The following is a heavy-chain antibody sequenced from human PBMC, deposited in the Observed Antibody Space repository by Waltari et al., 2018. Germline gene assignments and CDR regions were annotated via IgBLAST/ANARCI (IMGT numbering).Heavy chain of an antibody. CDR3: ARHWVLYCSSTSCYRRNFDY. CDR1: GGSLSGYY. V-gene: IGHV4-34*01. D-gene: IGHD2-2*02. CDR2: INHSGST. Sequence: VQLQKWGAGLLKPSETLSLTCAVYGGSLSGYYWSWTRKPPGRGMEWIGEINHSGSTNYNPSLKSRVTISVDTSKNQFSLKLSSVTAADTAVYYCARHWVLYCSSTSCYRRNFDYWGQGTLVTVSS. J-gene: IGHJ4*02.